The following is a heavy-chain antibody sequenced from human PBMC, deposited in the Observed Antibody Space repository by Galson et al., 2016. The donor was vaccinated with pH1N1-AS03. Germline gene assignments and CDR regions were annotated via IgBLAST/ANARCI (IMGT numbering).Heavy chain of an antibody. CDR2: TSWRSKWYI. V-gene: IGHV6-1*01. J-gene: IGHJ3*02. CDR3: ARGRYAVFDS. Sequence: CAIPGDSVSSNIDAWNWIRHSPSRGLEWLGRTSWRSKWYIDYALALKSRITSNPDTSKNQISLHLTSVIPDATAVYYCARGRYAVFDSWGQGAKVTVSS. D-gene: IGHD3-9*01. CDR1: GDSVSSNIDA.